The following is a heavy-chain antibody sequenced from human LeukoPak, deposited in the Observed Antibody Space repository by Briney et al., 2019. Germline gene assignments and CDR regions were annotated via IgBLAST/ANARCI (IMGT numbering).Heavy chain of an antibody. J-gene: IGHJ5*02. CDR3: ASRSITANWFDP. CDR1: GYTFTSYD. Sequence: GASVKVSCKASGYTFTSYDINWVRQATGQGLEWMGWMNPNSGNTGYAQKLQGRVTMTRNTSISTAYMELSSLRSEDTAVYYCASRSITANWFDPWGQGTLVTVSS. V-gene: IGHV1-8*01. D-gene: IGHD2-21*02. CDR2: MNPNSGNT.